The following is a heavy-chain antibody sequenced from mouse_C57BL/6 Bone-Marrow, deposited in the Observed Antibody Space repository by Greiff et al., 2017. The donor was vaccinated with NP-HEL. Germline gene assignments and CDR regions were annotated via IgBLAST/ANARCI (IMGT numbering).Heavy chain of an antibody. J-gene: IGHJ4*01. V-gene: IGHV1-82*01. Sequence: VQLQQSGPELVKPGASVKISCKASGYAFSSSWMNWVKQRPGKGLEWIGRIYPGDGDTNYNGKFKGKATLTADKSSSTAYMQLSSLTSEDSAVYFCHYYGSSGDWGQGTSVTVSS. CDR1: GYAFSSSW. D-gene: IGHD1-1*01. CDR3: HYYGSSGD. CDR2: IYPGDGDT.